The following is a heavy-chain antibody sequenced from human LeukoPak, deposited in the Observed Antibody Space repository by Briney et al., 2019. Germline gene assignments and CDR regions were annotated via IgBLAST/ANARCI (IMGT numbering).Heavy chain of an antibody. J-gene: IGHJ3*02. V-gene: IGHV7-4-1*02. Sequence: ASVKVSCKASGYTFTSYAMNWVRQAPGQGLEWMGWINTNTGNPTYAQGFTGRFVFSLDTSVSTAYLQISSLKAEDTAVYYCARDGYSSSWYGGDAFDIWGQGTMVTVSS. CDR1: GYTFTSYA. CDR2: INTNTGNP. CDR3: ARDGYSSSWYGGDAFDI. D-gene: IGHD6-13*01.